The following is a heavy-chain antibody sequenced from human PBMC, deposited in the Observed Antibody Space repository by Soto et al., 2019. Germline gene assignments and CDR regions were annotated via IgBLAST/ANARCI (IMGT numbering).Heavy chain of an antibody. CDR2: IWYDGSNK. CDR1: GFTFSSYG. CDR3: ARDLRGYGMDV. D-gene: IGHD3-10*01. J-gene: IGHJ6*02. V-gene: IGHV3-33*01. Sequence: SLRLSCAASGFTFSSYGMHLVRQAPGKGLEWAAVIWYDGSNKYYADSVKGRFTISRDNSKNTLYLQMNSLRAEDTAVYYCARDLRGYGMDVWGQGTTVTVSS.